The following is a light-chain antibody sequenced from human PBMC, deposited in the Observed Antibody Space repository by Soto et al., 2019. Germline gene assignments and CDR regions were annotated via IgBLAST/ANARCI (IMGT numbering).Light chain of an antibody. CDR2: XND. J-gene: IGLJ2*01. CDR1: SSNIGAGYG. Sequence: QSVLTQPPSVSGAPGQRVSISCTGSSSNIGAGYGVHWYQQLPGAAPKLLIXXNDNRXSXXXXXXXGSKSGASASLAITGXXXXXXXXXXCQSYDSSLSVVFGGGTKLTVL. V-gene: IGLV1-40*01. CDR3: QSYDSSLSVV.